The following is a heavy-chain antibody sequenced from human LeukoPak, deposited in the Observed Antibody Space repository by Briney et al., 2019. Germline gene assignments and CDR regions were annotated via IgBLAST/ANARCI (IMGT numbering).Heavy chain of an antibody. V-gene: IGHV1-2*02. Sequence: ASMKVSCKASGYTFTGYYMHWVRQAPGQGLEWMGWINPNSGGTNYVQKYQDRVTMTRDTSISTAYMELSRLRSDDTAVYYCARAYSGGHYYYYMDVWGKGTTVTVSS. J-gene: IGHJ6*03. CDR1: GYTFTGYY. CDR3: ARAYSGGHYYYYMDV. D-gene: IGHD2-21*01. CDR2: INPNSGGT.